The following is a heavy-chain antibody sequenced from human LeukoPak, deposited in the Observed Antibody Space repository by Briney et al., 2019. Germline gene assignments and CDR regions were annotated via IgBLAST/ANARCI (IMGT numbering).Heavy chain of an antibody. J-gene: IGHJ4*02. Sequence: SETLSLTCAVSGGSISTNNWWTWVRQPPGKGLEWIGEIHHSGSTDYNPSLKSRVTISVDTSKNQFSLKLSSVTAADTAVYYCARVNTVTIAYFDYWGQGTLVTVSS. CDR3: ARVNTVTIAYFDY. CDR1: GGSISTNNW. V-gene: IGHV4-4*02. CDR2: IHHSGST. D-gene: IGHD4-17*01.